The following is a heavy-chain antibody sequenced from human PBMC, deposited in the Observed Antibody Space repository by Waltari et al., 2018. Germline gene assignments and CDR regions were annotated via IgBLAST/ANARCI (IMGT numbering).Heavy chain of an antibody. CDR1: GFPFLNYS. V-gene: IGHV3-23*04. CDR3: AKEGFSSSWYTWFDS. CDR2: ISGSGGAT. D-gene: IGHD6-13*01. Sequence: EVQLVESGGGLEQVGGSLKLSCVASGFPFLNYSMSWVRQAPGKGLQWVSAISGSGGATYYADSVKGRFTISRDNSKNTLYLQINSLRAEDAAVYFCAKEGFSSSWYTWFDSWGQGTLVTVSS. J-gene: IGHJ5*01.